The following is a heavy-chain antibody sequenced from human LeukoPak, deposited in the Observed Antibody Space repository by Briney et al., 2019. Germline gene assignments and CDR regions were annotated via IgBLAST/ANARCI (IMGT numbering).Heavy chain of an antibody. CDR3: AKDPLAGILSYYFDY. CDR1: GFTFSSYS. J-gene: IGHJ4*02. CDR2: ISSSSSTI. D-gene: IGHD6-19*01. Sequence: GGSLRLSCAASGFTFSSYSMNWVRQAPGKGLEWVSYISSSSSTIYYADSVKGRFTISRDNAKNSLYLQMNSLRAEDTAVYYCAKDPLAGILSYYFDYWGQGTLVTVSS. V-gene: IGHV3-48*01.